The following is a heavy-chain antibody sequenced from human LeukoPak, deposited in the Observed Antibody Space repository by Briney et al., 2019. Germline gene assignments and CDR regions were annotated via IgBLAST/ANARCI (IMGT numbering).Heavy chain of an antibody. CDR2: IKEDGSEK. V-gene: IGHV3-7*01. Sequence: GGSLRLSCAASGFTFSRYWMSWVRQAPGKGVEWVANIKEDGSEKYYVDSVKGGFTISRDNAKNSLYLQMNSLRAEDTALYYCAGGRQLGYWGQGTLVTVSS. CDR3: AGGRQLGY. J-gene: IGHJ4*02. D-gene: IGHD3-16*01. CDR1: GFTFSRYW.